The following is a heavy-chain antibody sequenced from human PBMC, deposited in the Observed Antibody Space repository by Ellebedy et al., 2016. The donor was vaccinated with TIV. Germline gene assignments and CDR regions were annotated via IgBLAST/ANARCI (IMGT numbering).Heavy chain of an antibody. CDR1: GGSISSYY. Sequence: SETLSLTXTVSGGSISSYYWSWIRQPPGKGLEWIGYIYYSGSTNYNPSLKSRVTISVDTSKNQFSLKLSSVTAADTAVYYCASDAVAAFAFDIWGQGTMVTVSS. CDR3: ASDAVAAFAFDI. J-gene: IGHJ3*02. D-gene: IGHD6-19*01. V-gene: IGHV4-59*13. CDR2: IYYSGST.